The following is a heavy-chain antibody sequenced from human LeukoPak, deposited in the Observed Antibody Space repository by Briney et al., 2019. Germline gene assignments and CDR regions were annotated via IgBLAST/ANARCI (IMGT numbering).Heavy chain of an antibody. V-gene: IGHV3-23*01. Sequence: GGSLRLSCAASGFTSSSYGMSWVRQAPGKGLEWVSAISGSGLSTTFYADSVKGRFTISRDNSKNTLYLQMNSLRAEDTAVYYCAKDLAGSGSYSFDYWGQGTLVTVSS. CDR1: GFTSSSYG. J-gene: IGHJ4*02. CDR3: AKDLAGSGSYSFDY. CDR2: ISGSGLSTT. D-gene: IGHD1-26*01.